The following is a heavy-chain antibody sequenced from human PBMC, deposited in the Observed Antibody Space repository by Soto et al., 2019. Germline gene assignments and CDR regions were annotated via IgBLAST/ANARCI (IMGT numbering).Heavy chain of an antibody. V-gene: IGHV4-30-4*01. CDR3: AIAHGASAHIDS. CDR1: GGSFSCRDCY. D-gene: IGHD4-17*01. Sequence: PSQKLCVTWTVSGGSFSCRDCYWSWIRQPPGKGLEWIGYFYYSGSTYYNPSLRSRVSISVDKAKNNFSVKMSSVTVADTAVYYFAIAHGASAHIDSCCQGPLVSVS. CDR2: FYYSGST. J-gene: IGHJ4*02.